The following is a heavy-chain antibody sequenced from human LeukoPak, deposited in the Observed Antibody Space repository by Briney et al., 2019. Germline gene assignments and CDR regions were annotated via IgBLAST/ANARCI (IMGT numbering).Heavy chain of an antibody. CDR1: GFTFSSYA. CDR2: ISYDGGNK. D-gene: IGHD3-9*01. CDR3: ARGSPVLRYFDWVDYYYYGMDV. J-gene: IGHJ6*02. V-gene: IGHV3-30-3*01. Sequence: GGSLRLSCAASGFTFSSYAMHWVRQAPGKGLEWVAVISYDGGNKYYADSVKGRFTISRDNAKNSLYLQMNSLRAEDTAVYYCARGSPVLRYFDWVDYYYYGMDVWGQGTTVTVSS.